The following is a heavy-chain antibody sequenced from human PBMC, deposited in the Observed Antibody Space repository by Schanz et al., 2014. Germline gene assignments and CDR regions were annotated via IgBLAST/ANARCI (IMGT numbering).Heavy chain of an antibody. V-gene: IGHV3-21*05. Sequence: EVQLVESGGGLVRPGDSLRLSCAASGFTFSSYNINWVRQAPGKGLEWLSYISRDGTTSYYADSVKGRFTISRDNAKNSLPLPMDRLRDEDTAVYYCARRYSGRYCFDYWGQGTLVAVSS. D-gene: IGHD1-26*01. CDR1: GFTFSSYN. CDR3: ARRYSGRYCFDY. J-gene: IGHJ4*02. CDR2: ISRDGTTS.